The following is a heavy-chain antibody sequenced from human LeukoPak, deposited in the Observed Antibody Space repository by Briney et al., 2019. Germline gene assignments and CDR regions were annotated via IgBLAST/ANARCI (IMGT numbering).Heavy chain of an antibody. CDR3: ASSTTVVTQYYLDY. CDR2: IIPIFGTT. Sequence: ASVKVSFKASGGSFSHYAISWVRQAPGQGLELMGGIIPIFGTTNYAQKFQGRVTITADESTSTAYMELSSLRSEDTAVYYCASSTTVVTQYYLDYWGQGTLVTVSS. J-gene: IGHJ4*02. D-gene: IGHD4-23*01. CDR1: GGSFSHYA. V-gene: IGHV1-69*13.